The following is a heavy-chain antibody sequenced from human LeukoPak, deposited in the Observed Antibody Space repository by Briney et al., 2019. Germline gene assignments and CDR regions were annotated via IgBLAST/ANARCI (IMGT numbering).Heavy chain of an antibody. Sequence: ASVKVSCKASGYTFTGYYMHWVRQAPGQGLEWMGWINPNSGGTNYAQKFQGRVTMTRDTSISTAYMELSRLRSDDTAVYYCARDGGPGPDIVVVPAAYLGQGTLVTVSS. CDR2: INPNSGGT. V-gene: IGHV1-2*02. J-gene: IGHJ4*02. D-gene: IGHD2-2*01. CDR3: ARDGGPGPDIVVVPAAY. CDR1: GYTFTGYY.